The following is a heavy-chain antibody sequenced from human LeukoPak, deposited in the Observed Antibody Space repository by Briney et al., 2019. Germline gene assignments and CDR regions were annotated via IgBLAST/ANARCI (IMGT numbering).Heavy chain of an antibody. CDR2: IYYTGST. D-gene: IGHD5-18*01. J-gene: IGHJ5*02. CDR3: ARAGGGYTNGYWFHP. V-gene: IGHV4-59*01. Sequence: SETLSLTSTVSGGTISSYYCSWIRQPPGKGLEWIGYIYYTGSTYYNPSLKSRATISVDTSKNQFSLKLSSVTAADTAVYYCARAGGGYTNGYWFHPWGQGTLVTVSS. CDR1: GGTISSYY.